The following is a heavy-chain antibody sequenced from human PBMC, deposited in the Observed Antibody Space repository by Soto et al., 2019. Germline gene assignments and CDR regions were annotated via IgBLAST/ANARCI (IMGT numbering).Heavy chain of an antibody. CDR1: GYTFTSYY. V-gene: IGHV1-46*01. CDR3: ALLRYFVWFRAPG. D-gene: IGHD3-9*01. CDR2: INPSGGST. J-gene: IGHJ4*02. Sequence: ASVKVSCKASGYTFTSYYMHWVRQAPGQGLEWMGIINPSGGSTSYAQKFQGRVTMTRDTSTSTVYMELSSLRSEDTAVYYCALLRYFVWFRAPGWGQGTLVTVSS.